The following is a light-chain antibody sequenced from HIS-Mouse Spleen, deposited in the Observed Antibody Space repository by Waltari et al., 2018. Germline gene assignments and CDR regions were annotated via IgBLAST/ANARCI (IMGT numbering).Light chain of an antibody. J-gene: IGLJ3*02. Sequence: QSALTQPASVSGSPGQSITISCTGTSSDVGSYNLVSWYQQHPGKAPKRMIYEGSKRPSGVSKRCSGSKSGNTASLTISGLQAEDEADYYCCSYAGSSTFRVFGGGTKLTVL. CDR3: CSYAGSSTFRV. V-gene: IGLV2-23*03. CDR2: EGS. CDR1: SSDVGSYNL.